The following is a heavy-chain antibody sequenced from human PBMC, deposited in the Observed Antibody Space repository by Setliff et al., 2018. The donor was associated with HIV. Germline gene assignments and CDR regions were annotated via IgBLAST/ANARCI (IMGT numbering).Heavy chain of an antibody. V-gene: IGHV4-38-2*01. CDR1: GYSISSGYY. D-gene: IGHD3-3*01. CDR2: INHSGST. CDR3: ARGRDYTGSWFRPFYLDF. J-gene: IGHJ4*01. Sequence: SETLSLTCAVSGYSISSGYYWSWIRQTPGKGLEWLGGINHSGSTAYNLALESRVSMSIDTSKNQFSLKLTSVTAADTAIYYCARGRDYTGSWFRPFYLDFWGHGNLVTVSS.